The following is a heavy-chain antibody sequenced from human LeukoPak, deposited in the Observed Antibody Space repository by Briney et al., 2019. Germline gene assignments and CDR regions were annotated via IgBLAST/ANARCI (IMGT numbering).Heavy chain of an antibody. V-gene: IGHV1-2*02. D-gene: IGHD2-2*01. CDR1: GYTFTGYY. CDR2: INPNSGGT. Sequence: ASVKVSCKASGYTFTGYYMHWVRQAPGQGLEWMGWINPNSGGTNYAQKFQGRVTMTRDTSISTAYMELSRLRSDDTAVYYCASRYCSSTSCKRTSAYYYYGIDVWGQGTTVTVSS. J-gene: IGHJ6*02. CDR3: ASRYCSSTSCKRTSAYYYYGIDV.